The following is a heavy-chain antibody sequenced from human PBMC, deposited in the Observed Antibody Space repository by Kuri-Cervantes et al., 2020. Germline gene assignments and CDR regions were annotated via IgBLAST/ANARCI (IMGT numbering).Heavy chain of an antibody. CDR2: INPNSGGT. V-gene: IGHV1-2*02. CDR1: GYTFTGYY. J-gene: IGHJ6*03. CDR3: ARVGVGATVPNYYYYYMDV. D-gene: IGHD1-26*01. Sequence: ASVKVSCKASGYTFTGYYMHWVRQAPGQGLEWMGWINPNSGGTNYAQKFQGRVTMTRDTSISTAYMELSRLRSEDTAVYYCARVGVGATVPNYYYYYMDVWGKGTTVTVSS.